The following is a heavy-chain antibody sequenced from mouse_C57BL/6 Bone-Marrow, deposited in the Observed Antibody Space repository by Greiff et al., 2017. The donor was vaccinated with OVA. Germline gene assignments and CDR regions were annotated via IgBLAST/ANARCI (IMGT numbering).Heavy chain of an antibody. CDR2: IDPSDSET. J-gene: IGHJ2*01. V-gene: IGHV1-52*01. CDR3: ARSGWLLRDYFDY. CDR1: GYTFTSYW. Sequence: QVQLQQPGAELVRPGSSVKLSCKASGYTFTSYWMHWVKQRPIQGLEWIGNIDPSDSETHYNQKFKDKATLTVDKSSSTAYMQLSSLTSEDSAVYYCARSGWLLRDYFDYWGQGTTLTVSS. D-gene: IGHD2-3*01.